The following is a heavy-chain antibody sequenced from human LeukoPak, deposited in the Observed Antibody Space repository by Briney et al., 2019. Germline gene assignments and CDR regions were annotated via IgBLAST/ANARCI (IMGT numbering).Heavy chain of an antibody. CDR3: AKARDGYNYPYYYGMDV. CDR1: GFIFSSYA. Sequence: GGSLRLSCSASGFIFSSYAVSWVRQVPGKGLQWVSAISADGGSTHYADSVKGRFTISRDNSKNTLYLQRNNLRAEDTAVYYCAKARDGYNYPYYYGMDVWGQGTTVTVSS. J-gene: IGHJ6*02. D-gene: IGHD5-24*01. CDR2: ISADGGST. V-gene: IGHV3-23*01.